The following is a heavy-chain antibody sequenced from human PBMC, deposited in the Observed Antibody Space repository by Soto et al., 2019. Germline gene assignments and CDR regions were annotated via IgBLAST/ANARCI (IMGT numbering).Heavy chain of an antibody. D-gene: IGHD6-13*01. J-gene: IGHJ4*02. CDR2: TYYRSKWYN. V-gene: IGHV6-1*01. CDR1: GGSVSTNSAT. Sequence: QVQLQQSGPGLVKPSQTLSLTCDISGGSVSTNSATWNWIRQSPSRGLEWLGRTYYRSKWYNDYAVHVKSRIIHNPNTSNNQHCLQLNSVSPDDTAVYYCVTVIGNSLLGSWGQGTLVTASS. CDR3: VTVIGNSLLGS.